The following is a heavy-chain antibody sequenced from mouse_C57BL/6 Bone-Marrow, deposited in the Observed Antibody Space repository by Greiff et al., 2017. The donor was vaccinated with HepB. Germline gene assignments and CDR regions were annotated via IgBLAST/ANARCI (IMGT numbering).Heavy chain of an antibody. CDR3: ALITTVVAYYYAMDY. CDR1: GYTFTSYW. J-gene: IGHJ4*01. V-gene: IGHV1-53*01. D-gene: IGHD1-1*01. Sequence: VKLQQPGTELVKPGASVKLSCKASGYTFTSYWMHWVKQRPGQGLEWIGNINPSNGGTNYNEKFKSKATLTVDKSSSTAYMQLSSLTSEDSAVYYCALITTVVAYYYAMDYWGQGTSVTVSS. CDR2: INPSNGGT.